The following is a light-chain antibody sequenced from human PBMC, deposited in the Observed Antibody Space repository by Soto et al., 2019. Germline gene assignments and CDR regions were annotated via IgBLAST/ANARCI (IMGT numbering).Light chain of an antibody. J-gene: IGLJ1*01. Sequence: ALTQPASVSGSPGQSITISCTGTSSDVGGYNYVSWYQQHPGKAPKLMIYEVSNRPSGVSNRFSGSKSGNTASLTISGLQAEDEADYYCSSYTSSSTLVFGTGTKLT. V-gene: IGLV2-14*01. CDR3: SSYTSSSTLV. CDR1: SSDVGGYNY. CDR2: EVS.